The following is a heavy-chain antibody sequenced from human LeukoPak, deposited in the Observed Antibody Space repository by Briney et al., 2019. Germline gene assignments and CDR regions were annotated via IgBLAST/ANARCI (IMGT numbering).Heavy chain of an antibody. CDR1: GFTFSSYA. J-gene: IGHJ4*02. D-gene: IGHD3-10*01. V-gene: IGHV3-64*01. Sequence: PGGSLRLSCAASGFTFSSYAMHWVRQAPGKGLEYVSAISSNGGSTYYANSVKGRFTISRDNSKNTLYLQMGSLRAEDMAVYYCARDLTPSSWFGELGVDYWGQGTLVTVSS. CDR2: ISSNGGST. CDR3: ARDLTPSSWFGELGVDY.